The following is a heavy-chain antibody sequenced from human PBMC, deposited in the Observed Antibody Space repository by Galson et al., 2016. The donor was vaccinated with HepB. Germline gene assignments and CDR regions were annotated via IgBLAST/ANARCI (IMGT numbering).Heavy chain of an antibody. D-gene: IGHD4-23*01. J-gene: IGHJ5*02. CDR3: AKDLTVAAWVDP. CDR1: GFTFKYHA. V-gene: IGHV3-23*01. Sequence: SLRLSCAASGFTFKYHAMSWVRQAPGKGLEWVSALSGTGGDTYYADSVKGRFTISRDNSKNTLYLQMTSLRDEDTATYYCAKDLTVAAWVDPWGQGTLVTVSS. CDR2: LSGTGGDT.